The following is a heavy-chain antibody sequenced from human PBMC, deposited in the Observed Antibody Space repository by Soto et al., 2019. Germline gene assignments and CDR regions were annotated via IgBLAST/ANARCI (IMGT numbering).Heavy chain of an antibody. CDR1: GFTFDDYA. CDR2: ISWNSGSI. J-gene: IGHJ6*02. CDR3: AKDMYRVTMFGENYYYYGMDV. D-gene: IGHD3-10*02. Sequence: QLGGSLRLSCAASGFTFDDYAMHWVRQAPGKGLEWVSGISWNSGSIGYADSVKGRFTISRDNAKNSLYLQMNSLRAEDTALYYCAKDMYRVTMFGENYYYYGMDVWGQGTTVTVSS. V-gene: IGHV3-9*01.